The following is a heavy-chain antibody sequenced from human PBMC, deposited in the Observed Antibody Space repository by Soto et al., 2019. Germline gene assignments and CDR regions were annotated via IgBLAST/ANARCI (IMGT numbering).Heavy chain of an antibody. CDR1: GFTVSSDW. D-gene: IGHD6-19*01. CDR2: IKQAGSEK. J-gene: IGHJ4*02. CDR3: ARGSGAAVAPDY. V-gene: IGHV3-7*01. Sequence: EVQLVESGGGLVQPGGSLRLSCAASGFTVSSDWMSWVRQAPGKGLEWVANIKQAGSEKLYVESVKGRFTISRDNAKNSLYLQMNSLRAEDTAVYYCARGSGAAVAPDYWGQGTLVTVSS.